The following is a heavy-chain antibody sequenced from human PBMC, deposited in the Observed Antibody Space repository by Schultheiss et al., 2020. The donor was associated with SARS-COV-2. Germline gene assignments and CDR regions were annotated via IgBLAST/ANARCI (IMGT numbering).Heavy chain of an antibody. Sequence: SETLSLTCTVSGGSISSYYWSWIRQPPGKGLEWIGYIYYSGSTNYNPSLKSRVTISVDTSKNQFSLKLSSVTAADTAVYYCAKVMDTAMVFDPWGQGTLVTVAS. CDR3: AKVMDTAMVFDP. CDR1: GGSISSYY. V-gene: IGHV4-59*01. CDR2: IYYSGST. D-gene: IGHD5-18*01. J-gene: IGHJ5*02.